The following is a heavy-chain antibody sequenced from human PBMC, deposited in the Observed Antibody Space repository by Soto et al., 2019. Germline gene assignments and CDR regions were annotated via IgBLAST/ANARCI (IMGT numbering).Heavy chain of an antibody. CDR2: ISYDGSNK. CDR3: ARVNGRAVAGKGGFDY. Sequence: QVQLVESGGGVVQPGRSLRLSCAASGFTFSSYAMHWVRQAPGKGLEWVAVISYDGSNKSYADSVKGRFTISRDNSKNTLYLQMNSLRAEDTAVYYCARVNGRAVAGKGGFDYWGQGTLVTVSS. V-gene: IGHV3-30-3*01. J-gene: IGHJ4*02. CDR1: GFTFSSYA. D-gene: IGHD6-19*01.